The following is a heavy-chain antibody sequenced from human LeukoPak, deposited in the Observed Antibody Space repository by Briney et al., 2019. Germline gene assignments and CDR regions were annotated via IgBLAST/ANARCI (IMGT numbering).Heavy chain of an antibody. CDR3: ARANTLIVVLIAFDY. Sequence: PTGRSLRLSCAASGFTFSSYAMHWVRQAPGKGLEWVAVISYDGSNKCYADSVKGRFTISRDNSKNTLYLQMNSLRAEDTAVYYCARANTLIVVLIAFDYWGQGTLVTVSS. J-gene: IGHJ4*02. D-gene: IGHD3-22*01. V-gene: IGHV3-30-3*01. CDR1: GFTFSSYA. CDR2: ISYDGSNK.